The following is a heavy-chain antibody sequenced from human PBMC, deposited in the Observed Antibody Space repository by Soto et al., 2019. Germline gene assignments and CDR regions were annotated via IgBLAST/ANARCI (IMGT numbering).Heavy chain of an antibody. CDR2: VSASART. CDR1: GDSSSHVY. CDR3: STGMGRYFDL. Sequence: QVQLQESGPGLVKPSEPLSLTCTVSGDSSSHVYWSWIRQPAGKGLESLGRVSASARTNYNPSLQSRVSMSLDTSKNQFSRRLTSVAAADTAVYFCSTGMGRYFDLWGRGTLVIVSS. V-gene: IGHV4-4*07. J-gene: IGHJ2*01. D-gene: IGHD3-10*01.